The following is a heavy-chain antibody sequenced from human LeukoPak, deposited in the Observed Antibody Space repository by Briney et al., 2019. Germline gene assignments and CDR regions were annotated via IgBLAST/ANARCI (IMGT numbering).Heavy chain of an antibody. Sequence: GGSLRLSCTASGFTFRDHAMSWFRQAPGKGLEWVGFIRSKAYGGTTEYAASVKGRFTISRDDSKSIAYLQMNSLKTEDTAVYYCTRQSLRYFDSFDYWGQGTLVTVSS. CDR2: IRSKAYGGTT. V-gene: IGHV3-49*03. CDR3: TRQSLRYFDSFDY. D-gene: IGHD3-9*01. CDR1: GFTFRDHA. J-gene: IGHJ4*02.